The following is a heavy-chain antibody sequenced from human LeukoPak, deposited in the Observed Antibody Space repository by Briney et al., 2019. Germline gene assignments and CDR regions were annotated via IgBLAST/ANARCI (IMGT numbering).Heavy chain of an antibody. Sequence: GGSLGLSCAASGFTFDYYGMSWVRQPPGKRLEWVSGISSNGVSTDYAHSVKGRFPISRDNAKNSLYLQMNSLRAEDTAFYYCARGSGNYYNDYWGLGTLVTVSS. V-gene: IGHV3-20*04. CDR1: GFTFDYYG. CDR2: ISSNGVST. J-gene: IGHJ4*02. CDR3: ARGSGNYYNDY. D-gene: IGHD3-10*01.